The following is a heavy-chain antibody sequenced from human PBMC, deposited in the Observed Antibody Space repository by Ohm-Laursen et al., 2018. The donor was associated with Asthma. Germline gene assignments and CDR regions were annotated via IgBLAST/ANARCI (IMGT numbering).Heavy chain of an antibody. D-gene: IGHD2-2*01. CDR1: GFTFANYG. Sequence: SVKVSCKASGFTFANYGVSWVRQAPGQGLEWMGWISSHNGKTGYSQKLQDRITMTTDTSRTTAYMELRSLRSDDTAVYYCARFYCTSSACYVHAFDLWGQGTMVAVSS. J-gene: IGHJ3*01. CDR2: ISSHNGKT. CDR3: ARFYCTSSACYVHAFDL. V-gene: IGHV1-18*04.